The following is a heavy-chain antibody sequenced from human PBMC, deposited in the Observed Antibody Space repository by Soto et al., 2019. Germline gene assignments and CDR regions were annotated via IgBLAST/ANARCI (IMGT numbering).Heavy chain of an antibody. D-gene: IGHD2-15*01. V-gene: IGHV4-4*02. J-gene: IGHJ6*02. CDR2: IYHSGST. CDR3: ARASWPPPGSKNPNGMDV. Sequence: SETLSLTCAVSGGSISSSNWWSWVRQPPGKGLEWIGEIYHSGSTNYNPSLKSRVTISVDKSKNQFSLKLSSVTAADTAVYYCARASWPPPGSKNPNGMDVWGQGTTVTVSS. CDR1: GGSISSSNW.